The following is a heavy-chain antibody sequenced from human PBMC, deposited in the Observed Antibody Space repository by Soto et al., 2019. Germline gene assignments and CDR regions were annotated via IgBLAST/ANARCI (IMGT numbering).Heavy chain of an antibody. CDR2: IYPGDSDT. CDR3: ARRQYYYDRSGYSEY. D-gene: IGHD3-22*01. Sequence: GESLKISCKGSGYSFTSYCIVWVRQMPGKGLEWMGIIYPGDSDTRYSPSFQGQVTISADKSISSAYLQWSSLKASDTDMYYCARRQYYYDRSGYSEYWGQGTLVTV. CDR1: GYSFTSYC. J-gene: IGHJ4*02. V-gene: IGHV5-51*01.